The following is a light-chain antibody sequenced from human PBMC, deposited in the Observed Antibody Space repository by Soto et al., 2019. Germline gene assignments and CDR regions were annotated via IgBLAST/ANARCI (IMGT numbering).Light chain of an antibody. CDR3: QQYNSYCS. CDR1: QTISSW. V-gene: IGKV1-5*03. Sequence: DIQMTQSPSTLSGSVGDRVTITCRASQTISSWLAWYQQKPGKAPKLLIYRASSLESGVPSRFSGTGSGTEFTLTISSLQPDDFATYYCQQYNSYCSFGQGTKVDIK. J-gene: IGKJ1*01. CDR2: RAS.